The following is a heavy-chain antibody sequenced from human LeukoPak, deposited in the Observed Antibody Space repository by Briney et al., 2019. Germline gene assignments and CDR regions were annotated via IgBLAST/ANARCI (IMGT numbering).Heavy chain of an antibody. Sequence: PGGSLRLSCAASGFTFNSHWMPWVRQAPGKGLLWVSGINGDGSSTSNEDSVKGRFTISRDNAKNMLYLQMNSLRAEDTAVYYCVRELGAFDIWGQGTMVTVSS. V-gene: IGHV3-74*01. CDR3: VRELGAFDI. CDR1: GFTFNSHW. J-gene: IGHJ3*02. CDR2: INGDGSST.